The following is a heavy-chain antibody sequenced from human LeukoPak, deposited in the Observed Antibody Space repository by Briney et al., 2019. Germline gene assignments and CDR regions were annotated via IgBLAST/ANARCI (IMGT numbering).Heavy chain of an antibody. V-gene: IGHV3-23*01. CDR1: GFTFSSYA. D-gene: IGHD3-22*01. CDR2: ISGSGGST. Sequence: GGSLRLSCAASGFTFSSYAMSWVRQAPGKGLEWVSAISGSGGSTYYADSVKGRFTISRDNSKNTLYLQMNSLRAEDTAVYYCSAVPTNSGYYGYWGQGTLVTVSS. J-gene: IGHJ4*02. CDR3: SAVPTNSGYYGY.